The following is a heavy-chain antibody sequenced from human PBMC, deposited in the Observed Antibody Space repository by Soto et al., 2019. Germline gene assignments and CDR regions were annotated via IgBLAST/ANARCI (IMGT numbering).Heavy chain of an antibody. J-gene: IGHJ6*02. D-gene: IGHD2-8*01. CDR3: ARDNDRPQLGGHYYYILDV. V-gene: IGHV1-69*12. CDR2: IMPVFRTP. CDR1: GGTFRTAA. Sequence: QVQLEQSGAEVKKPGSSVKVSCKASGGTFRTAAVSWVRQAPGQGLEWMGGIMPVFRTPDYAQKFHGRVPITAEESTSTAYMELSGLRSDDTAVYYCARDNDRPQLGGHYYYILDVWGQGTTITVSS.